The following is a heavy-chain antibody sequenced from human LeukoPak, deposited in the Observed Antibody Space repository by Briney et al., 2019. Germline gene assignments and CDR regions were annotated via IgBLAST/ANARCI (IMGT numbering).Heavy chain of an antibody. Sequence: GGSLRLSCTTSGFNFRAYWMGWVRQAPGKGLEWVAAISGSDGRTFYTDSVKGRFTISRDNSKNTLYLQMNSLRAEDTAVYYCAKDLERGYSYGPGDYWGQGTLVTVSS. V-gene: IGHV3-23*01. D-gene: IGHD5-18*01. CDR1: GFNFRAYW. CDR3: AKDLERGYSYGPGDY. CDR2: ISGSDGRT. J-gene: IGHJ4*02.